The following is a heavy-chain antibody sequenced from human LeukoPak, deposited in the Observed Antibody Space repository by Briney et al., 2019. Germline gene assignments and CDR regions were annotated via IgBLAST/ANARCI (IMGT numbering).Heavy chain of an antibody. CDR1: GFTFSSYS. D-gene: IGHD1-26*01. J-gene: IGHJ4*02. CDR2: INHSGST. CDR3: ASAATSGNYNFDS. Sequence: PGGSLRLSCAASGFTFSSYSMNWIRQPPGKGLEWIGEINHSGSTNYKPSLKSRVTISVDTSKNQFSLKLTSVTAADTAVYYCASAATSGNYNFDSWGQGTLVTVSS. V-gene: IGHV4-34*01.